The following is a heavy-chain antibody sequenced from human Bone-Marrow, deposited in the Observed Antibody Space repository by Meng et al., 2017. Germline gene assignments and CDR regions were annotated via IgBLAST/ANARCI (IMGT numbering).Heavy chain of an antibody. CDR3: ARVECGSGCHDAFDI. CDR1: GYTFTSYD. J-gene: IGHJ3*02. V-gene: IGHV1-8*03. Sequence: ASVKVSCKASGYTFTSYDINWVRQATGQGLEWMGWMNPNSGNTGYAQKFQGRVTITRNTSISTAYMELSSLRSEDTAVYYCARVECGSGCHDAFDIWGQGTLVTVSS. CDR2: MNPNSGNT. D-gene: IGHD6-25*01.